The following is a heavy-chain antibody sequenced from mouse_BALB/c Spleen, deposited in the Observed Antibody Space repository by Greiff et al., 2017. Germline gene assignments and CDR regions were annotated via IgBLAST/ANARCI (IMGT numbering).Heavy chain of an antibody. D-gene: IGHD4-1*01. Sequence: EVQRVESGGGLVKPGGSLKLSCAASGFTFSSYAMSWVRQSPEKRLEWVAEISSGGSYTYYPDTVTGRFTISRDNAKNTLYLEMSSLRSEDTAMYYCARDPGTGDRFAYWGQGTLVTVSA. CDR2: ISSGGSYT. CDR1: GFTFSSYA. J-gene: IGHJ3*01. CDR3: ARDPGTGDRFAY. V-gene: IGHV5-9-4*01.